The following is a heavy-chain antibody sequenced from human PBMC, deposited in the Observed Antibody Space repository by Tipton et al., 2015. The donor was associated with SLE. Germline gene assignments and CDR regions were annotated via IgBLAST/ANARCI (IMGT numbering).Heavy chain of an antibody. V-gene: IGHV4-61*02. D-gene: IGHD6-13*01. CDR2: IYTSGST. CDR3: ASPIDYSRSWTDAFDI. J-gene: IGHJ3*02. CDR1: GGSISSGSYY. Sequence: TLSLTCTVSGGSISSGSYYWSWIRQPAGKGLEWIGRIYTSGSTNYNPSLKSRVTMSVDTSKNQFSLKLSSVTAADTAVYYCASPIDYSRSWTDAFDIWGQGTMVTVSS.